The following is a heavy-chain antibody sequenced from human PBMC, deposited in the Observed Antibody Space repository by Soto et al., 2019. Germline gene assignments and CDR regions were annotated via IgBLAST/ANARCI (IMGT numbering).Heavy chain of an antibody. D-gene: IGHD2-2*01. V-gene: IGHV4-59*01. CDR3: ARAFGSTMPSLF. CDR1: GGYISSYY. Sequence: LSLTCTVSGGYISSYYWTWIRQPPGKGLEWIGYIYYSGSTNYNPSLKSRVTTSIDTSKNQFSLKLSAVTAADTAVYYCARAFGSTMPSLFWGQGTLVTVSS. J-gene: IGHJ4*02. CDR2: IYYSGST.